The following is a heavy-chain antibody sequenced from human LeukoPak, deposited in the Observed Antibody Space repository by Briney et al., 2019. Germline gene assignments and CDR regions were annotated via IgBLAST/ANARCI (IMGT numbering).Heavy chain of an antibody. CDR3: VANLGGADGMGV. Sequence: GGSLRLSCVASGFTFSEAWMTWGRQAPGQGLGWVCRILSKTSGGTVQNAAPVNGGFTISRDDSKNTLYLERVSLETEDTALYYCVANLGGADGMGVWGQGTTVTVSS. D-gene: IGHD3-10*01. CDR1: GFTFSEAW. CDR2: ILSKTSGGTV. V-gene: IGHV3-15*01. J-gene: IGHJ6*02.